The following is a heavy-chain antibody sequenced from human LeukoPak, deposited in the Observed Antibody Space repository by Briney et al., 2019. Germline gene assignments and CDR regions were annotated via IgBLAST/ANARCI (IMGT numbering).Heavy chain of an antibody. CDR3: AKDLVGDP. J-gene: IGHJ5*02. D-gene: IGHD2-2*01. CDR1: GFTFSSYA. CDR2: ISGSGVST. V-gene: IGHV3-23*01. Sequence: PGGSLRLSGAATGFTFSSYAMSWVRQAPGKGLEWVSAISGSGVSTYYADSVKGRFTISRENYKNTLYLQMNSLRAEDTAVYYCAKDLVGDPWGQGTLVTVSS.